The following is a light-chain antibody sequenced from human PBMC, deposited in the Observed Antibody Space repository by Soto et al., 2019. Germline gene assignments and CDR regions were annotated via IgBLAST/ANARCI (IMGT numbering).Light chain of an antibody. CDR1: QSVSNY. V-gene: IGKV3-11*01. CDR2: DAS. Sequence: EIVLTQSPATLSLSPGERATLSCRASQSVSNYLAWFQQKPGQAPRRLIYDASNRATGIPARFSGSESWTYFTLTISSLEPEDFAAYYCQQRSSWPLLTFGGGTKVEI. J-gene: IGKJ4*01. CDR3: QQRSSWPLLT.